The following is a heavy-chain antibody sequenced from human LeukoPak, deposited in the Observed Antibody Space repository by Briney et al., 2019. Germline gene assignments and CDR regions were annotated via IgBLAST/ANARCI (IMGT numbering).Heavy chain of an antibody. J-gene: IGHJ4*02. D-gene: IGHD6-13*01. CDR2: IYHSGST. CDR3: ARGRLVGYSSSWPEDY. V-gene: IGHV4-30-2*01. Sequence: PSETLSLTCTVSGGSISSGGYYWSWIRQPPGKGLEWIGYIYHSGSTYYNPSLKSRVTISVDTSKNQFSLKLSSVTAADTAVYYCARGRLVGYSSSWPEDYWGQGTLVTVSS. CDR1: GGSISSGGYY.